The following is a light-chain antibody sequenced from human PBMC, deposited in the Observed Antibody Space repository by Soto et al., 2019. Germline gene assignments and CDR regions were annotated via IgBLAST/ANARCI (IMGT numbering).Light chain of an antibody. CDR2: AAS. J-gene: IGKJ5*01. CDR3: QQTYSTLIT. CDR1: QSISSY. Sequence: DIQMTQSPSSLSSSVGDRVTITFRASQSISSYLNWFQQKPGKAPNLLIYAASSLQSGVPSRFSGSGSGTDFTLTISSLQPEDSATYYCQQTYSTLITFGQGTRLEIK. V-gene: IGKV1-39*01.